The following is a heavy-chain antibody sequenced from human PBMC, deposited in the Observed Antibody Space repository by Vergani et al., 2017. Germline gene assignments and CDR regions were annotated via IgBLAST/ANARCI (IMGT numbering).Heavy chain of an antibody. CDR1: GGSISSSSYY. J-gene: IGHJ4*02. CDR2: IYYSGST. V-gene: IGHV4-39*07. Sequence: QLQLQESGPGLVKPSETLYLTCTVSGGSISSSSYYWGWIRQTPGKGLEWIGSIYYSGSTYYNPSLKSRVTISVDTSKNQFSLKLSSVTAADTAVYYCARVLGCLWSVFDYWGQGTLVTVSS. D-gene: IGHD2-15*01. CDR3: ARVLGCLWSVFDY.